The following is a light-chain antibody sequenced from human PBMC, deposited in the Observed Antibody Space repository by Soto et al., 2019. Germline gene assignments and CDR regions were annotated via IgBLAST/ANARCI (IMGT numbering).Light chain of an antibody. CDR3: CSYAGSSTSVV. V-gene: IGLV2-23*01. Sequence: QSVLTQPASVSGSPGQSITISCTGTSSDVGSYNLVSWYQQHPGKAPKLMIYEGSKRPSGVSNRFSGSKSGNTASPTISGLQAEDEADYYCCSYAGSSTSVVFGGGTQLTVL. CDR1: SSDVGSYNL. CDR2: EGS. J-gene: IGLJ2*01.